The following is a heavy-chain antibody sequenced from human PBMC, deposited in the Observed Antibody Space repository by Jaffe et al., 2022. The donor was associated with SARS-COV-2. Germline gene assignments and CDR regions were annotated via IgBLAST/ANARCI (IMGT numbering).Heavy chain of an antibody. CDR3: ARHPLATASTRDSGYFDY. Sequence: EVQLVQSGAEVKKPGESLKISCKGSGYSFTSYWIGWVRQMPGKGLEWMGIIYPGDSDTRYSPSFQGQVTISADKSISTAYLQWSSLKASDTAMYYCARHPLATASTRDSGYFDYWGQGTLVTVSS. CDR2: IYPGDSDT. J-gene: IGHJ4*02. V-gene: IGHV5-51*01. CDR1: GYSFTSYW. D-gene: IGHD5-18*01.